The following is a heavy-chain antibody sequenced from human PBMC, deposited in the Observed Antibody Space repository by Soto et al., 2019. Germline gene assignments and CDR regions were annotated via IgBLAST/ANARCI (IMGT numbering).Heavy chain of an antibody. J-gene: IGHJ3*01. CDR3: ARPLAYCGGDCYQRSDAFDL. D-gene: IGHD2-21*02. CDR1: GGSISSYY. Sequence: QVQLQESGPGLVKPSETLSLTCTVSGGSISSYYWSWIRQPPGKGLEWGGYIYYSGSTNYNPSLTSRVTISVDTSKNQFSLKLSSVTAADTAVYYCARPLAYCGGDCYQRSDAFDLWGQGTMVTVSS. V-gene: IGHV4-59*08. CDR2: IYYSGST.